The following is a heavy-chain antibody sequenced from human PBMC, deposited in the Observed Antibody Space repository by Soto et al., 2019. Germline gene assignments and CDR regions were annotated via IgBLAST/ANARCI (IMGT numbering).Heavy chain of an antibody. CDR3: ARDMSGGTYNYYYGMDV. CDR1: GFTFSSYA. V-gene: IGHV3-23*01. J-gene: IGHJ6*02. Sequence: EVQLLESGGGLGQPGGPLRLSCAASGFTFSSYAMTWVRQAPGRGLEWVSAISGSGSPTYYADSVKGRFTISRDNSKNTLYLQMNSLRADDTAVYYCARDMSGGTYNYYYGMDVWGQGTTVTVSS. CDR2: ISGSGSPT. D-gene: IGHD1-26*01.